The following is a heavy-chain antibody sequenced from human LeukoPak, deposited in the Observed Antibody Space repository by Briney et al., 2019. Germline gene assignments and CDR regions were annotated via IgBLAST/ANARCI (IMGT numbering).Heavy chain of an antibody. Sequence: ASVKVSCKASGGTFSSYDMSWVRQAPGQGLEWMGGIIPIFGTANYAQKFQGRVTITTDESTSTAYMELSSLRSEDTAVYYCAAAIVPAAFDYWGQGTLVTVSS. D-gene: IGHD2-2*01. CDR3: AAAIVPAAFDY. CDR1: GGTFSSYD. V-gene: IGHV1-69*05. J-gene: IGHJ4*02. CDR2: IIPIFGTA.